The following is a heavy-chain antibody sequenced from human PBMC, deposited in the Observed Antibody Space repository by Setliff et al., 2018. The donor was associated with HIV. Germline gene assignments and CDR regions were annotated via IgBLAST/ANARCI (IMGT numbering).Heavy chain of an antibody. J-gene: IGHJ4*02. Sequence: SETLSLTCAVYGESFSAYYWSWIRQPPGKGLEWIGQINHSGSTNYNPSLKTRVSISIDTSKNQFSLKLTSVTAADSAAYYCARLRRSSGWSFDYWAQGTLVTVSS. CDR1: GESFSAYY. V-gene: IGHV4-34*01. D-gene: IGHD6-19*01. CDR3: ARLRRSSGWSFDY. CDR2: INHSGST.